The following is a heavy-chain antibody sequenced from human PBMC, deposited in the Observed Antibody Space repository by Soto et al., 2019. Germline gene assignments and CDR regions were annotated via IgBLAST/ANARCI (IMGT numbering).Heavy chain of an antibody. D-gene: IGHD2-8*01. J-gene: IGHJ4*01. Sequence: ELQLVESGGGLVQPGGSLRLSCAASGFTFNTYWMSWVRQAPGKGLEWVANIKPDGSATDYVDSVKGRFTISRDNANNSLFLQMNSLRAEDKAVYYCARNGRWGHGTFVTVSS. V-gene: IGHV3-7*05. CDR2: IKPDGSAT. CDR1: GFTFNTYW. CDR3: ARNGR.